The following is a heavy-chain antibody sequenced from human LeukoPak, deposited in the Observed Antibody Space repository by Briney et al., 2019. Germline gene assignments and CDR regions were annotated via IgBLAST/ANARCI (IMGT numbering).Heavy chain of an antibody. D-gene: IGHD3-10*01. CDR1: GFTFSSYW. CDR3: ARASLYYGSGSYYWIDY. J-gene: IGHJ4*02. Sequence: GGSLRLSCAASGFTFSSYWMHWVRQAPGKGLVWVSSISSSSSYIYYADSVKGRFTISRDNAKNSLYLQMNSLRAEDTAVYYCARASLYYGSGSYYWIDYWGQGTLVTVSS. CDR2: ISSSSSYI. V-gene: IGHV3-21*01.